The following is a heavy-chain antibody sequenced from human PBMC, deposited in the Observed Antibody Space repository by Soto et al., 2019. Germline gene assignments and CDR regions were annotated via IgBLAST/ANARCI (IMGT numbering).Heavy chain of an antibody. D-gene: IGHD1-1*01. J-gene: IGHJ5*02. V-gene: IGHV4-4*07. CDR1: GASISGYY. CDR3: VLDGTKTLRDGFDP. Sequence: QVQLQESGQGLVKPSETLSLPCTVSGASISGYYWSWIRKSAGKGLEWFGLIYATGTTDYHPSLKSRVIMSVDKSTMQFSLRLRSVTAADTAVYYCVLDGTKTLRDGFDPWGQGISVTVSS. CDR2: IYATGTT.